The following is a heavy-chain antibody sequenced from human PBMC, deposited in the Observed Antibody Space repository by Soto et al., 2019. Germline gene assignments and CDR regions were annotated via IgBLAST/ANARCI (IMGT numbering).Heavy chain of an antibody. J-gene: IGHJ4*02. D-gene: IGHD6-19*01. V-gene: IGHV1-3*01. Sequence: QVQRVQSGAEVKKPGASVKVSCKASGYTFTSYAMHCVRQAPGQRLEWMAWINAGNGNTKYSQKFQGRITIAKDTYASTDYRELSSLRSEDTAVYSCARVSGWYYFDYWGQGTLVPVSS. CDR1: GYTFTSYA. CDR2: INAGNGNT. CDR3: ARVSGWYYFDY.